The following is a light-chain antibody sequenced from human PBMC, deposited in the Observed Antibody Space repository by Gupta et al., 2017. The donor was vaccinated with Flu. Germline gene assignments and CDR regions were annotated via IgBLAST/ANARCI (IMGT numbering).Light chain of an antibody. V-gene: IGKV3D-20*02. J-gene: IGKJ1*01. Sequence: ILFPQSPAPLSLSPGARATRSFRASQSVNSNYLAWYQQRPGQAPRPLIYAASNRATGIPDRFSGSGSGTDFTLTFSRLEPEDYAVYYCQQQRTFGQGTKVEIK. CDR2: AAS. CDR1: QSVNSNY. CDR3: QQQRT.